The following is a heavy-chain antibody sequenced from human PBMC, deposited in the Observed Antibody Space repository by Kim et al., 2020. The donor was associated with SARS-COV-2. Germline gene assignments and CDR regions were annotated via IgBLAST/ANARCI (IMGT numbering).Heavy chain of an antibody. CDR3: AGAAAPGDYSGMDV. D-gene: IGHD2-2*01. CDR2: ISGSGGST. V-gene: IGHV3-23*01. J-gene: IGHJ6*02. Sequence: GGSLRLSCAASGFTFSSYAMSWVRQAPGKGLEWVSAISGSGGSTYYADSVKGRFTISRDNSKNTLYLQMNSLRAEDTAVYYCAGAAAPGDYSGMDVWGQGTTVTVSS. CDR1: GFTFSSYA.